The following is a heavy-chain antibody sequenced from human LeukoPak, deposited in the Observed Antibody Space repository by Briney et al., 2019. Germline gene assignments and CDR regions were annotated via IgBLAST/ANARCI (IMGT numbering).Heavy chain of an antibody. CDR2: ISAYNGNT. J-gene: IGHJ4*02. Sequence: ASVKVSCKASGYTFTSYGISWVRQAPGQGLEWMGWISAYNGNTNYAQKFQGRVTITRDTSASTAFMDLSSLRYEDAAVYYCARDSYSGSGSSLSPFDYWGRGTLVTVSS. CDR1: GYTFTSYG. V-gene: IGHV1-18*01. CDR3: ARDSYSGSGSSLSPFDY. D-gene: IGHD3-10*01.